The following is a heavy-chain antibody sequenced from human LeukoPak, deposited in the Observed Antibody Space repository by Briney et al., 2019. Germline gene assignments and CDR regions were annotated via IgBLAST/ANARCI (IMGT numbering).Heavy chain of an antibody. J-gene: IGHJ4*02. CDR1: GFTFSSYG. Sequence: GGTLRLSCAASGFTFSSYGMHWVRQAPGKGLEWVAFIRYDGSNKYYADSVKGRFTISRDNSKNTLYLQMDSLRAEDTAVYYCAKAGYCSSTSCPQRDFDYWGQGTLVTVSS. CDR3: AKAGYCSSTSCPQRDFDY. D-gene: IGHD2-2*01. V-gene: IGHV3-30*02. CDR2: IRYDGSNK.